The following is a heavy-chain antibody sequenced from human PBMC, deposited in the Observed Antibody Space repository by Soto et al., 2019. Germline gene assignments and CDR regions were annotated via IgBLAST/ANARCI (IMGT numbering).Heavy chain of an antibody. V-gene: IGHV3-30-3*01. CDR3: ARPIPRWSYHYGMDV. J-gene: IGHJ6*02. CDR2: ISFDGTSE. CDR1: EFTFTSYA. D-gene: IGHD2-15*01. Sequence: QLVESGGRGVQPGRSLRLSCAASEFTFTSYAMHWVRQAPGRGLEWVALISFDGTSEYCADSVKGRFIISRDNSKTMVYLQMNSLRPDDTAIYYCARPIPRWSYHYGMDVWGQGTTVTVSS.